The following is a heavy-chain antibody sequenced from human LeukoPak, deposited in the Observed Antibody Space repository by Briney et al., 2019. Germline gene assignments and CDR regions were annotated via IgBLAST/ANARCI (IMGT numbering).Heavy chain of an antibody. CDR2: INHSGST. CDR3: ARRRGYSGYDGDWFDY. CDR1: GGSFSGYY. Sequence: SETLSLTCAVYGGSFSGYYWSWIRQPPGKGLEWIGEINHSGSTNYNPSLKSRVTISVDTSKNQFSLKLSSVTAADTAVYYCARRRGYSGYDGDWFDYWGQGTLVTVSS. D-gene: IGHD5-12*01. V-gene: IGHV4-34*01. J-gene: IGHJ4*02.